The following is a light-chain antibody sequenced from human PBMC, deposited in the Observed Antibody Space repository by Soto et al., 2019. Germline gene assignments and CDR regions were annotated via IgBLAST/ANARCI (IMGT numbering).Light chain of an antibody. CDR3: QKYSSVPV. V-gene: IGKV1-27*01. CDR1: QGIRNL. CDR2: AAS. J-gene: IGKJ3*01. Sequence: DIQMTQSPTSLSASVGDRVTITCRASQGIRNLVAWYQQKPGKAPKLLIYAASTLQSGVPSRFSGSGSGTDFTLPINSLQPEDVATYSCQKYSSVPVFGPGTKVEIK.